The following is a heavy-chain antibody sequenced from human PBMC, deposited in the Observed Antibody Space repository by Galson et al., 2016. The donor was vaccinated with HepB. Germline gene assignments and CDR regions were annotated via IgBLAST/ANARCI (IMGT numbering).Heavy chain of an antibody. CDR2: SRPSGAM. CDR3: ARLPGSSWFPDYYFDY. Sequence: SLRLSCAVSGFTLNYYEMNWVRHAPGKGLEWLSYSRPSGAMYYADSVKGRFSISRDNARNSLSLQMNSLRAEDTAVYYCARLPGSSWFPDYYFDYWGQGTLVTVSS. V-gene: IGHV3-48*03. D-gene: IGHD6-13*01. J-gene: IGHJ4*02. CDR1: GFTLNYYE.